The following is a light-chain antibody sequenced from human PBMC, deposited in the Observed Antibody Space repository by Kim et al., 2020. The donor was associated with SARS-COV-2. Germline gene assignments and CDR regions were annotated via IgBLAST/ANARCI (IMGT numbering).Light chain of an antibody. CDR1: SVGAYKY. J-gene: IGLJ2*01. V-gene: IGLV2-8*01. CDR3: SSYAGSNNVV. CDR2: EVS. Sequence: QSALTQPPSASGSPGQSVTISCTGTSVGAYKYVSWYQQHPGKAPKVIIYEVSKRPSGVPDRFSGSKSGNPASLTVSGLQAEDEGDYHCSSYAGSNNVVFGGGTQLTVL.